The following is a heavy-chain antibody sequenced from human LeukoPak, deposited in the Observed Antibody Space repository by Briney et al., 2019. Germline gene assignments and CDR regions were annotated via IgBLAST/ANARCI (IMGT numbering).Heavy chain of an antibody. J-gene: IGHJ4*02. CDR3: ARDRGDYYDSSGLFDY. D-gene: IGHD3-22*01. V-gene: IGHV3-74*01. CDR1: GFTFSSYW. Sequence: PGGSLGLSCAASGFTFSSYWMHWVRQAPGKGLVWVSCINSDGSSTSYADSVKGRFTISRDNAKNTLYLQMNSLRAEDTAVYYCARDRGDYYDSSGLFDYWGQGALVTVSS. CDR2: INSDGSST.